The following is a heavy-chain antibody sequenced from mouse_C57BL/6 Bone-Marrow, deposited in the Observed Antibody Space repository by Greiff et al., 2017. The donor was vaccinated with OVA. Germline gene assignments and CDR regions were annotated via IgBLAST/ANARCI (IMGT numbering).Heavy chain of an antibody. CDR2: ISSGGTYT. CDR1: GFTFSRYA. CDR3: ARHTDYYGSAPYFDC. V-gene: IGHV5-9-3*01. D-gene: IGHD1-1*01. J-gene: IGHJ2*03. Sequence: EVKVEESGGGLVKPGGSLKLSCAASGFTFSRYAMSWVRQTPEKRLEWVATISSGGTYTYYTDSVKGRFTISRASAENTLYLQMSSLRSEDTAMYYCARHTDYYGSAPYFDCWGQGTSLTVSS.